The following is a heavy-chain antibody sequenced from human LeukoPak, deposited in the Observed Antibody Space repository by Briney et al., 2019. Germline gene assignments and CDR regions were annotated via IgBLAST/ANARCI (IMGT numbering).Heavy chain of an antibody. J-gene: IGHJ4*02. Sequence: KPSETLSLTCAVYGGSFSGYYWSWIRQPPGKGLEWIGEINHSGSTNYNPSLKSRVTISVDTSKNQFSLKLSSVTAADTAVYYCARGVEQVWFGDQGYYFDYWGQGTLVTVSS. V-gene: IGHV4-34*01. CDR3: ARGVEQVWFGDQGYYFDY. D-gene: IGHD3-10*01. CDR2: INHSGST. CDR1: GGSFSGYY.